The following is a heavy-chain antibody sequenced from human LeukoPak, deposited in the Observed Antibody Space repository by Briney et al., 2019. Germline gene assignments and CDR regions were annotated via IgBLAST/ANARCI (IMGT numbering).Heavy chain of an antibody. Sequence: SGGSLRLSCAASGFTFSSYAMSWVRQAPGKGLEWVSAISGSGGSTYYADSVKGRFTISRDNSKNTLYLQMNSLRAEDTAVYYCAKATMIVVVAYYFDYWGQGTLVTVSS. V-gene: IGHV3-23*01. CDR1: GFTFSSYA. CDR3: AKATMIVVVAYYFDY. D-gene: IGHD3-22*01. CDR2: ISGSGGST. J-gene: IGHJ4*02.